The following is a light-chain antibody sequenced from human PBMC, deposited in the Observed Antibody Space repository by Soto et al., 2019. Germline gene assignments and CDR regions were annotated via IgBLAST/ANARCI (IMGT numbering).Light chain of an antibody. CDR1: SSDVGGYNF. CDR3: CSYSGSSTIVV. Sequence: QSVLTQPASVSGSPGQSITISCTGTSSDVGGYNFVSWYQQHPGKAPRLMILDVNNRPSGVSTRFSGSKSGNTASLTISGLQAEDEAAYYCCSYSGSSTIVVFGGGTKLTVL. V-gene: IGLV2-14*03. J-gene: IGLJ2*01. CDR2: DVN.